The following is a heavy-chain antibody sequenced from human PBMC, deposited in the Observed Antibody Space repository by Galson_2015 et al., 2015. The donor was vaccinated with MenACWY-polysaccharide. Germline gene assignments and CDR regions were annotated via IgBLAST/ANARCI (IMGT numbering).Heavy chain of an antibody. D-gene: IGHD2-15*01. V-gene: IGHV3-74*01. J-gene: IGHJ5*02. CDR3: TKAGAKYCSGSSCNFNWFDP. Sequence: SLRISCAASGFTFSTYWMHWVRHVPGKGLVWVSRINADGSATGYADSVRGRFTISRDNAKNTLYLEMNSLRAEDTAVYYCTKAGAKYCSGSSCNFNWFDPWGQGTQVTVSS. CDR1: GFTFSTYW. CDR2: INADGSAT.